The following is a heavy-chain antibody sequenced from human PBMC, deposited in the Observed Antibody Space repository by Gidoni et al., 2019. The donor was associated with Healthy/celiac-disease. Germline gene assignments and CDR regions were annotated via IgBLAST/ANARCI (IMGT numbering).Heavy chain of an antibody. V-gene: IGHV3-23*01. Sequence: EVQLLESGGGLVQPGGSLRLSCAASGFTFSSYARSWVRQAPGKGLGWVSAISGSGGSTYYADSVKGRFTISRDNSKNTLYLQMNSLRAEDTAVYYCAKCGDSSGYPDWFDPWGQGTLVTVSS. J-gene: IGHJ5*02. CDR2: ISGSGGST. CDR3: AKCGDSSGYPDWFDP. D-gene: IGHD3-22*01. CDR1: GFTFSSYA.